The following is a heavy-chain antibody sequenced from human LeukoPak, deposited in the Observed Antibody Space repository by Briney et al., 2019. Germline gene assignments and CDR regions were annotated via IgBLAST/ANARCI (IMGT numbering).Heavy chain of an antibody. Sequence: SETLSLTCTVSGGSISSYYWSWIRQPPGKGLEWIGYIYYSGSTNYNPSLKSRVTISVDTSKNQFSLKLSSVTAADTAVYYCARGEDSGSYYEGAGYWGQGTLVTVSS. V-gene: IGHV4-59*01. CDR3: ARGEDSGSYYEGAGY. J-gene: IGHJ4*02. D-gene: IGHD1-26*01. CDR2: IYYSGST. CDR1: GGSISSYY.